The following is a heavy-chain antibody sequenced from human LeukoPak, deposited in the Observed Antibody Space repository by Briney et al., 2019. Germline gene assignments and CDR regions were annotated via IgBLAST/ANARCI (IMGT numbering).Heavy chain of an antibody. J-gene: IGHJ6*03. V-gene: IGHV4-38-2*02. CDR3: ARELAVMGARYYYYMDV. CDR1: GYSISSGYY. D-gene: IGHD4/OR15-4a*01. Sequence: SETLSLTCSVSGYSISSGYYWGWIRQPPGKGLEWIGYIFYSGATYYNPSLKSRITMSVDTSKNQFSLNLTSVTAADTAVYYCARELAVMGARYYYYMDVWGKGTTVTISS. CDR2: IFYSGAT.